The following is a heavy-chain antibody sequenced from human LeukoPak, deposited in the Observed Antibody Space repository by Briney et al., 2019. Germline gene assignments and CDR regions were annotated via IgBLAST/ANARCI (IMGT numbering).Heavy chain of an antibody. D-gene: IGHD3-22*01. V-gene: IGHV3-7*01. CDR2: INQGGSTK. CDR3: ARLDSSGYLSDY. CDR1: GFAFSNSW. Sequence: GGFLRLSCAVSGFAFSNSWMTWVRQAPGKGLEWVANINQGGSTKNYVDSVKGRFTISRDDAKNSLYLQMSSLRAEDTAVYYCARLDSSGYLSDYWGQGTLVTVSS. J-gene: IGHJ4*02.